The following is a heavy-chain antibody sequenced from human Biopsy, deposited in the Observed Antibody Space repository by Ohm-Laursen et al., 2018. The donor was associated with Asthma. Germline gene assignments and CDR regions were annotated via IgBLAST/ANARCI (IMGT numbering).Heavy chain of an antibody. D-gene: IGHD2-15*01. CDR1: GFVFRGHA. J-gene: IGHJ4*02. Sequence: SLRLSCTASGFVFRGHAMHWVRQAPGKGLEWVAVISYDGSITHYADSVKGRFTISRDNSKNTVYLDISSLRIEDTAVFYCGIVVAANPFQGDCWGQGTLVTVSS. CDR2: ISYDGSIT. CDR3: GIVVAANPFQGDC. V-gene: IGHV3-30*03.